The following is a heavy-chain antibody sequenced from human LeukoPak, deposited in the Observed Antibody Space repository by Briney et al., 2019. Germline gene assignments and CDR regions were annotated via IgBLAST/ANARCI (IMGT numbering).Heavy chain of an antibody. CDR2: INPNSGGT. CDR1: GYTFTGYY. J-gene: IGHJ4*02. Sequence: ASVKVSCKASGYTFTGYYMHWVRQAPGQGLEWMGWINPNSGGTNYAQKFRGRVTMTRDTSISTAYMELSRLRSDDTAVYYCARSWRFCSGDSCYPIDYWGQETLVTVSS. V-gene: IGHV1-2*02. CDR3: ARSWRFCSGDSCYPIDY. D-gene: IGHD2-15*01.